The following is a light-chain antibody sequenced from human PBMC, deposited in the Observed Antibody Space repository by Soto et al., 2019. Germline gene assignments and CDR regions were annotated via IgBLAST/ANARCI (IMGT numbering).Light chain of an antibody. J-gene: IGLJ1*01. CDR2: NNH. Sequence: QSVLTQSPSTSGTPGQRVSISCSGSSSNIGSNFVNWYQQLPGSATKLLISNNHQRPAGVPDRFSGSKSGTSASLAISGLQSEDEADYYCQSYDISLHNYVFGTGTKVTVL. V-gene: IGLV1-44*01. CDR3: QSYDISLHNYV. CDR1: SSNIGSNF.